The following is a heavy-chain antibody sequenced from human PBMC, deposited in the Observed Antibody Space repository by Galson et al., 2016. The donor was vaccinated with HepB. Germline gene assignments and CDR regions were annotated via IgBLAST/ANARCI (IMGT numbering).Heavy chain of an antibody. Sequence: ETLSLTCAVYGGSFSGYNWTWIRQPPGKGLEWIGEIHHSGSTIYNPSLKSRVTISVDTSKNQLSLILRSVTAADTAMYYCARPRSGPVGGNYYMDVWGQGTTVTISS. D-gene: IGHD6-19*01. CDR2: IHHSGST. V-gene: IGHV4-34*01. CDR1: GGSFSGYN. CDR3: ARPRSGPVGGNYYMDV. J-gene: IGHJ6*02.